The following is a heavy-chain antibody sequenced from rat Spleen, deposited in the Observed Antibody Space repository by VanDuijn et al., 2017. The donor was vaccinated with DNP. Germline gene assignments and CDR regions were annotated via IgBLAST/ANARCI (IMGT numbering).Heavy chain of an antibody. CDR3: ARYFLSYYGSPEWYFDF. J-gene: IGHJ1*01. D-gene: IGHD1-7*01. V-gene: IGHV5-17*01. CDR2: ISYDGSRT. Sequence: EVQLVESGGGLVQPGRSLKLSCAASGFTFSDYAMAWVRQAPKKGLEWVATISYDGSRTYYRDSVKGRFTISRDNAKSTLYLQMDSLRSEDTATYYCARYFLSYYGSPEWYFDFWGPGTMVTVSS. CDR1: GFTFSDYA.